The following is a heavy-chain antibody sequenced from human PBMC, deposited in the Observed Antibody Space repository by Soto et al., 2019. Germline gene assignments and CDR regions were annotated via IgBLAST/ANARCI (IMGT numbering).Heavy chain of an antibody. CDR1: GGSISSSRYY. CDR2: IYYSGST. D-gene: IGHD3-10*01. J-gene: IGHJ6*02. Sequence: QLQLQESGPGLVKPSETLSLTCTVSGGSISSSRYYWGWIRQPPGKGLEWIGSIYYSGSTYYNPSLKSRVTIAVDTSNNQFSLKLRTVTAADTAVYYCAGTYYYGSGATEDGMDVWGQGTTVTVSS. CDR3: AGTYYYGSGATEDGMDV. V-gene: IGHV4-39*01.